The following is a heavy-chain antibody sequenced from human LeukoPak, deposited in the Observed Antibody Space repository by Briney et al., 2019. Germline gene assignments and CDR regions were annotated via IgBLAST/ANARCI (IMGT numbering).Heavy chain of an antibody. CDR2: IYHSGNT. J-gene: IGHJ4*02. D-gene: IGHD6-19*01. CDR3: ASGTVASSYYFDH. Sequence: SGTLSLTCAVSGGSISSSNWWSWLRQPPGKGLEWIGEIYHSGNTNYNPSLKSRVTMSVDKSKKQFSLKLSSVTAADAAVYYCASGTVASSYYFDHWGQGTLVTVSS. CDR1: GGSISSSNW. V-gene: IGHV4-4*02.